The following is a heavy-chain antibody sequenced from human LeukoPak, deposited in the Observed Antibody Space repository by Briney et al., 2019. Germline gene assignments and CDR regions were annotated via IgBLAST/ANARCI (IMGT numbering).Heavy chain of an antibody. J-gene: IGHJ4*02. CDR1: GFTFSSYG. Sequence: GGSLRLSCAASGFTFSSYGMHWVRQAPGKGLEWVAVISYDGSNKYYADSVKGRFTISRDNSKNTLYLQMNSLRAEDTAVYYCARGYRSSSVAYSFDYWGQGTLVTASS. CDR2: ISYDGSNK. V-gene: IGHV3-30*03. D-gene: IGHD6-6*01. CDR3: ARGYRSSSVAYSFDY.